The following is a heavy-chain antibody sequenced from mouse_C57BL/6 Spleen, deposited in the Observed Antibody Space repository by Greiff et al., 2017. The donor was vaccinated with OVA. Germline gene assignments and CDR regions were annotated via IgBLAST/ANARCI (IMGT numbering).Heavy chain of an antibody. CDR3: VRHGSDYFDY. D-gene: IGHD1-1*01. V-gene: IGHV10-1*01. CDR2: IRSKSNNYAT. J-gene: IGHJ2*01. CDR1: GFSFNTYA. Sequence: EVKLVESGGGLVQPKGSLKLSCAASGFSFNTYAMNWVRQAPGKGLEWVARIRSKSNNYATYYADSVKDRFTISRDDSESMLYLQMNNLKTEDTAMDYCVRHGSDYFDYWGQGTTLTVSA.